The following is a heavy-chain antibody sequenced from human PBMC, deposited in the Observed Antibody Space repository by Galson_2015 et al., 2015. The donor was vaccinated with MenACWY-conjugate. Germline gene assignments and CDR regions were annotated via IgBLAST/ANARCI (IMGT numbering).Heavy chain of an antibody. J-gene: IGHJ5*02. CDR1: EFTFSDST. Sequence: SLRLSCATSEFTFSDSTIHWVRQASGKGLEWVGRIRNKANNYATAYAASVTGRFTISRDDSKNAAYLQMNSLKTEDTAVYYCTRTPGHICSNATCSNFFDPWGQGTLVTVSS. CDR3: TRTPGHICSNATCSNFFDP. CDR2: IRNKANNYAT. V-gene: IGHV3-73*01. D-gene: IGHD2-2*01.